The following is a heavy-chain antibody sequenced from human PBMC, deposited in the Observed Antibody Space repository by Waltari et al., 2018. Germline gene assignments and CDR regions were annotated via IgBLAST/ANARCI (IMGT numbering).Heavy chain of an antibody. Sequence: EVQVVESGGGLVQPGGSLRLSCEVSEFTFSSFWMSWVRQTPGKGGEWVAKIRQDGSEKYYVDSGKGRFTVSRDNARNSLYLQMNSLRAEDTAVYYCATGRGLPYWGQGTLVTVSS. CDR2: IRQDGSEK. V-gene: IGHV3-7*01. J-gene: IGHJ4*02. CDR3: ATGRGLPY. CDR1: EFTFSSFW.